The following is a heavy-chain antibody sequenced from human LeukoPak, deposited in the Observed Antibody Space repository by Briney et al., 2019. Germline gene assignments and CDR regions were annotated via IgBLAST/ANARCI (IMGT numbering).Heavy chain of an antibody. CDR1: GGSFSGYY. CDR2: INHSGST. CDR3: AGFPTTVTTSDYFDY. V-gene: IGHV4-34*01. D-gene: IGHD4-17*01. J-gene: IGHJ4*02. Sequence: KPSETLSLTCAVYGGSFSGYYWSWIRQPPGKGLEWIGEINHSGSTNYNPSLKSRVTISVDTSKNQFSLKLSPVTAADTAVYYCAGFPTTVTTSDYFDYWGQGTLVTVSS.